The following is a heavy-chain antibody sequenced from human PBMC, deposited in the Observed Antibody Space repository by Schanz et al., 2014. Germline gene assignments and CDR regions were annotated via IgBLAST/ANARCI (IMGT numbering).Heavy chain of an antibody. CDR3: ASGGYCTNGVCNGGRNWFDP. D-gene: IGHD2-8*01. CDR1: GFTFHTYD. J-gene: IGHJ5*02. Sequence: DLEESGGGVVQPGRSLRLSCAASGFTFHTYDMHWVRQAPGKGLEWVAQISHDGHRDFYADSVKGRFTISRDNSKNTLYLQINSLRAEDTAVYYCASGGYCTNGVCNGGRNWFDPWGQGTLVTVSS. CDR2: ISHDGHRD. V-gene: IGHV3-30-3*01.